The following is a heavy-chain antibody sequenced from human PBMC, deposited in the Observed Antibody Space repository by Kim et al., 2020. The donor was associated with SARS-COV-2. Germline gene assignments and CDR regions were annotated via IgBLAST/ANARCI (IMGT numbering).Heavy chain of an antibody. D-gene: IGHD6-13*01. V-gene: IGHV3-9*01. CDR1: GFIFEDYA. CDR2: ITRKSGSI. CDR3: AKDKTPDRQAAAGGDYRYYGRDG. Sequence: GGSLRLSCAASGFIFEDYAMHWVRQVPGKGLEWVSGITRKSGSIGYADSVRGRFTISRDNAKKSLYLQMNSLRVEDTALYYCAKDKTPDRQAAAGGDYRYYGRDGWGQGTTVTVS. J-gene: IGHJ6*02.